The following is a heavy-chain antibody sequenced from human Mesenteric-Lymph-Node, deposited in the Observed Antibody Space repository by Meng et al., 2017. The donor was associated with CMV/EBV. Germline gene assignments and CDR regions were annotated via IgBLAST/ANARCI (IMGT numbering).Heavy chain of an antibody. D-gene: IGHD3-3*01. J-gene: IGHJ4*02. Sequence: SGFTFSSYAMRWARQAPGRGPEWVSGISGTADSTYYAGSVKGRFTISRDNSKNTLYLQMNSLRAEDTAAYYCARGSTVYDFWTTYYDYWGQGTLVTVSS. CDR2: ISGTADST. CDR1: GFTFSSYA. CDR3: ARGSTVYDFWTTYYDY. V-gene: IGHV3-23*01.